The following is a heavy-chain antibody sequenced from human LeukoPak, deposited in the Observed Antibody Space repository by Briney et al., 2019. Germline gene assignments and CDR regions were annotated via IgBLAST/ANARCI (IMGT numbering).Heavy chain of an antibody. Sequence: PSETLSLTCTVSGGSISSNFWGWIRQPPGKGLGWIGNIYYSGSTNYNPSLKSRVTISVDTSKNQFSLKLSSVTAADTAVYYCARHVSTWATIDYWGQGTLVTVSS. J-gene: IGHJ4*02. D-gene: IGHD2-8*01. CDR1: GGSISSNF. CDR2: IYYSGST. V-gene: IGHV4-59*08. CDR3: ARHVSTWATIDY.